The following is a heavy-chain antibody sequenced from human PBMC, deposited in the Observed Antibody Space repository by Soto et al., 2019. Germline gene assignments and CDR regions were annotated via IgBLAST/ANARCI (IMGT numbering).Heavy chain of an antibody. CDR3: AKAPNVVTHWFDP. CDR2: ISWNSGDV. V-gene: IGHV3-9*01. CDR1: GFMFDDFA. D-gene: IGHD3-22*01. J-gene: IGHJ5*02. Sequence: EVQLVASGGGLVQPGSSLRLSCAASGFMFDDFAMHWVRQAPGKGLEWVSGISWNSGDVAYADSVKGRFPISRDNAKHSVYLHLNSLRPDDTALYYCAKAPNVVTHWFDPWGQGTLVTVSS.